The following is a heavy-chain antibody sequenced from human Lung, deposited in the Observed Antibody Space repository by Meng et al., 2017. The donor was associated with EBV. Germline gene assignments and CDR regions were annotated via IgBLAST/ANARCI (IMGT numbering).Heavy chain of an antibody. V-gene: IGHV3-23*04. CDR3: AKKAGSIFDY. J-gene: IGHJ4*02. Sequence: EVQLVESGGGLVQPWXXXXLSCEVFGFTFSSYAMSWVRQAPGKGLEWVSTISGSGNGLYHAASVKGRFTISRDKSKNTLYLQMNSLRAEDTAVYYCAKKAGSIFDYWGQGTLVTVSS. CDR1: GFTFSSYA. D-gene: IGHD3-3*01. CDR2: ISGSGNGL.